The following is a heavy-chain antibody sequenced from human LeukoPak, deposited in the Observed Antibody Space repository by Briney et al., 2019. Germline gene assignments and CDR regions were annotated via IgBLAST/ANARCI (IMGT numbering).Heavy chain of an antibody. Sequence: ASVKVSCEASGYTFTSYYMHWVRQAPGQGLEWMGIINPSGGSTSYAQKFQGRVTMTRDTSTSTVYMELSSLRSEDTAVYYCAREPSSGWSGATNDYWGQGTLVTVSS. CDR1: GYTFTSYY. D-gene: IGHD6-19*01. CDR3: AREPSSGWSGATNDY. CDR2: INPSGGST. V-gene: IGHV1-46*01. J-gene: IGHJ4*02.